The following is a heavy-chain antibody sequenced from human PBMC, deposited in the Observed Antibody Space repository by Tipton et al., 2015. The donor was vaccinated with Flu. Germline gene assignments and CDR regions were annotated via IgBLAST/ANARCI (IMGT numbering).Heavy chain of an antibody. CDR1: GGSISSGSYY. J-gene: IGHJ4*02. CDR3: ARDRGWPAALDY. CDR2: IYTTGST. Sequence: LSLTCTVSGGSISSGSYYWSWIRQPAGKGLEWIGRIYTTGSTNYNPSLKSRVTISVDTSRNQFSLNLKSVTAADTAVYYCARDRGWPAALDYWSQGILVTVSS. V-gene: IGHV4-61*02. D-gene: IGHD3-10*01.